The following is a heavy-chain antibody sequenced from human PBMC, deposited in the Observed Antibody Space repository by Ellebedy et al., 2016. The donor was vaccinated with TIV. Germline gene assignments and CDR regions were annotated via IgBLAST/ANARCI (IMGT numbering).Heavy chain of an antibody. Sequence: AASVKVSCKASGYTFTGYYMHWVRQAPGQGLEWMGWINPNSGGTNYAQKFQGRVTMTRDTSISTAYMELSRLRSDDTAVYYCARDGVGRDGYSRSWDYWGQGTLVTVSS. J-gene: IGHJ4*02. CDR1: GYTFTGYY. CDR2: INPNSGGT. D-gene: IGHD5-24*01. V-gene: IGHV1-2*02. CDR3: ARDGVGRDGYSRSWDY.